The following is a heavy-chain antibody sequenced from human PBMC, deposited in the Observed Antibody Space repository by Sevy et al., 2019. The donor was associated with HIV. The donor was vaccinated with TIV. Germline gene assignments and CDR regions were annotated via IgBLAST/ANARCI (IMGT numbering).Heavy chain of an antibody. CDR2: INSDGGSL. Sequence: GGSLRLSCAASGFTFSSSWMQWVRQVPGKGLVWVSRINSDGGSLSYADSVKGRFTISRDNAKKTLYLQMNSLRAEDTAMYFCARGTRGTFDSWGQGALVTVSS. CDR3: ARGTRGTFDS. CDR1: GFTFSSSW. J-gene: IGHJ4*02. D-gene: IGHD1-1*01. V-gene: IGHV3-74*01.